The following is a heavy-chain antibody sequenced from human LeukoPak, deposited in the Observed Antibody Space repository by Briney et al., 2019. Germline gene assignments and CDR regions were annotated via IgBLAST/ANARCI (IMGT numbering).Heavy chain of an antibody. CDR1: GFTFSSYA. V-gene: IGHV3-30-3*01. CDR2: ISYDGSNK. Sequence: PGGPLRLSCAASGFTFSSYAMHWVRQAPGKGLEWVAVISYDGSNKYYADSVKGRFTISRDNSKNTLYLQMNSLRAEDTAVYYCARDLGTTVTTIDYFDYWGQGTLVTVSS. J-gene: IGHJ4*02. CDR3: ARDLGTTVTTIDYFDY. D-gene: IGHD4-17*01.